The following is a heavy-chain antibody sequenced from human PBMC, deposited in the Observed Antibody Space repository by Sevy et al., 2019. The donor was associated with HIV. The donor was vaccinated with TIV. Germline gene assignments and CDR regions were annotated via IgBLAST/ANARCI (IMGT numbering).Heavy chain of an antibody. CDR2: ISASGDTT. V-gene: IGHV3-23*01. CDR3: TNHYDTGGRLDYFDY. D-gene: IGHD3-22*01. CDR1: GSTFSTYA. J-gene: IGHJ4*02. Sequence: GGSLRLSCAASGSTFSTYAMSWDRQAPGKGLEWVSAISASGDTTYYAYSVKGRFTISRDKSESTLYLQMNSLRAEDTAIYYCTNHYDTGGRLDYFDYWGQGTLVTVSS.